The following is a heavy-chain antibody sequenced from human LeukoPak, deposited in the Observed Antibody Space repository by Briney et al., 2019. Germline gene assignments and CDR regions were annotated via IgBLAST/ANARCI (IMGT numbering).Heavy chain of an antibody. CDR3: ARSFYGSGSYSFDP. CDR1: GGSISSGGYS. J-gene: IGHJ5*02. D-gene: IGHD3-10*01. CDR2: IYHSGST. V-gene: IGHV4-30-2*01. Sequence: KPSQTLSLTCAVSGGSISSGGYSWSWIRQPPGKGLEWIGYIYHSGSTYYNPSLKSRVTISVDRSKNQFSLKLSSVTAADTAVYYCARSFYGSGSYSFDPWGQGTLVTVSS.